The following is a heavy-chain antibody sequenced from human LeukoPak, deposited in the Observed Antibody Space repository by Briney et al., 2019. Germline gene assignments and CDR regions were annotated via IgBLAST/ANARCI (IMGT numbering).Heavy chain of an antibody. CDR2: INPSGGST. D-gene: IGHD5-24*01. V-gene: IGHV1-46*01. Sequence: ASVKVSCKASGYTFTSYYMHWVRQAPGQGLEWMGIINPSGGSTSYAQKFQGRVTMTRDMSTSTVYMELSSLRSEDTAVYYCARAGSDGYNSKGGDFDYWGQGTLVTVSS. CDR1: GYTFTSYY. J-gene: IGHJ4*02. CDR3: ARAGSDGYNSKGGDFDY.